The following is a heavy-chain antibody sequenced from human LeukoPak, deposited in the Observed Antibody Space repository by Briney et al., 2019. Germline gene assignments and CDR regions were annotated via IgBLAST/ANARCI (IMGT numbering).Heavy chain of an antibody. CDR3: AKSQGGSYYFDY. J-gene: IGHJ4*02. CDR2: ISGSGGST. CDR1: GIIFSNYW. V-gene: IGHV3-23*01. Sequence: GGSLRLSCAASGIIFSNYWMHWVRQAPGKGLEWVSAISGSGGSTYYADSVKGRFTISRDNSKNTLYLQMNSLRAEDTAVYYCAKSQGGSYYFDYWGQGTLVTVSS. D-gene: IGHD1-26*01.